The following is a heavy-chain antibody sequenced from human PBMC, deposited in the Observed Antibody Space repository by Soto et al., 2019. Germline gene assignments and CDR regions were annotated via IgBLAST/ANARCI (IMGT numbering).Heavy chain of an antibody. CDR2: IKQDGSEK. V-gene: IGHV3-7*01. J-gene: IGHJ4*02. CDR1: GFTFSSYW. D-gene: IGHD2-15*01. CDR3: ASELMNCSGGSCYSVFDY. Sequence: GESLKISCAASGFTFSSYWMSWVRQAPGKGLEWVANIKQDGSEKYYVDSVKGRFTISRDNAKNSLYLQMNSLRAEDTAVYYCASELMNCSGGSCYSVFDYWGQGTLVTVSS.